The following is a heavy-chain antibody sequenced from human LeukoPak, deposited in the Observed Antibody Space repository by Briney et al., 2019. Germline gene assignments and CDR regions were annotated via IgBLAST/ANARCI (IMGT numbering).Heavy chain of an antibody. J-gene: IGHJ4*02. V-gene: IGHV3-53*01. CDR1: GFTVSSNS. CDR2: IYSGST. CDR3: ARRAGAYSYPYDY. Sequence: PGGSLRLSCTVSGFTVSSNSMSWVRQAPGEGLEWVSFIYSGSTHYSDSVKGRFTISRDNSKNTLYLQMNSLRAEDTAVYYCARRAGAYSYPYDYWGQGTLVTVSS. D-gene: IGHD4/OR15-4a*01.